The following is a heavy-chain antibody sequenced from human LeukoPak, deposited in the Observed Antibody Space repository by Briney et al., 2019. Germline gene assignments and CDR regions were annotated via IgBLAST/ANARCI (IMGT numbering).Heavy chain of an antibody. Sequence: PSETLSLTCAVYGGSFSGYYWSWLRQPPGKGLEWIGEINHSGSTNYNPSLKSRVTISVDTSKNQFSLKLSSVTAADTAVYYCARRRYSRSRYYFDYWGQGTLVTVSS. D-gene: IGHD6-6*01. CDR1: GGSFSGYY. CDR3: ARRRYSRSRYYFDY. CDR2: INHSGST. J-gene: IGHJ4*02. V-gene: IGHV4-34*01.